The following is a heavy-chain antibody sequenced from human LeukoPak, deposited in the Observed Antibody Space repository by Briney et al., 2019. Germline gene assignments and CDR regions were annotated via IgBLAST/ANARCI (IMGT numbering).Heavy chain of an antibody. CDR1: GRSISSSRSY. V-gene: IGHV4-39*01. Sequence: SETLSLTCTVSGRSISSSRSYWSWIRQPPGKGLEWIGTISYSGNTYYNPFLKSRVTISVDTSKNQFSLRLSSVTAADTAVHYCARHCGGDCVHAFDIWGQGTMVTVSS. CDR2: ISYSGNT. D-gene: IGHD2-21*02. CDR3: ARHCGGDCVHAFDI. J-gene: IGHJ3*02.